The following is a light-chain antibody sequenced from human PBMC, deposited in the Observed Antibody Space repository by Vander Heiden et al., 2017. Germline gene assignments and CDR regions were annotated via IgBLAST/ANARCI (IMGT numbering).Light chain of an antibody. V-gene: IGKV2-30*01. J-gene: IGKJ1*01. CDR1: QRLVYSDATTY. CDR3: MQGTHWPPT. Sequence: VVMPQSPLSLPVTLGQPSSISCRSRQRLVYSDATTYLTWFQQRPGQSPRRLIDKVSNRDSGVPDRFSGSGSGTDFTLKISRVEAEDVGVYYCMQGTHWPPTFGQGTKVEIK. CDR2: KVS.